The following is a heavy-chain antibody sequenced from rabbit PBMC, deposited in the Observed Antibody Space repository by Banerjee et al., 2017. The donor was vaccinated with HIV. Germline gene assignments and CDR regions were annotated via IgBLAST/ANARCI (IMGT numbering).Heavy chain of an antibody. D-gene: IGHD4-2*01. Sequence: QEQLEESGGGLVKPGGSLTLTCKASGFDLSSYYYMCWVLQAPGKGLEWIECIDAGSGGSTYYASWAKGRFTISKTSSTTVTLQMTSLTAADTATYFCARGYAAYGGGAFDPWGPGTLVTVS. CDR2: IDAGSGGST. J-gene: IGHJ2*01. CDR3: ARGYAAYGGGAFDP. CDR1: GFDLSSYYY. V-gene: IGHV1S45*01.